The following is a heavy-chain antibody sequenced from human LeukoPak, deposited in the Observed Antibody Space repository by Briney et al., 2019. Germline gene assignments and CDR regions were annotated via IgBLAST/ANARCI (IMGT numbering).Heavy chain of an antibody. J-gene: IGHJ4*02. Sequence: GGSLRLSCTASGFTLSTSWMSWVRQAPGRGLEWVASIKQDGSQKYYVDSVKGRFTISRDNVRNSLYLQMNSLRAEDTAVYYCARLFRDVTTFDYWGQGTLVTVSS. CDR1: GFTLSTSW. CDR3: ARLFRDVTTFDY. CDR2: IKQDGSQK. D-gene: IGHD1-1*01. V-gene: IGHV3-7*01.